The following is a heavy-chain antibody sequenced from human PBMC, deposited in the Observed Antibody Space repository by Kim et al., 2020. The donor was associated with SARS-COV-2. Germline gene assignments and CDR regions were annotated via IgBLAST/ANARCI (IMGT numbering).Heavy chain of an antibody. Sequence: GGSLRLSCAASGFTFSRSWMHWVRQTPGKGPVWVSHIDSDGRSTNYADFVKGRFTISRDNAKNTLDLQMKSLRDEDTAVYYCVRSSGRLDVWGQGTTVTVSS. V-gene: IGHV3-74*01. D-gene: IGHD3-10*01. CDR3: VRSSGRLDV. CDR1: GFTFSRSW. CDR2: IDSDGRST. J-gene: IGHJ6*02.